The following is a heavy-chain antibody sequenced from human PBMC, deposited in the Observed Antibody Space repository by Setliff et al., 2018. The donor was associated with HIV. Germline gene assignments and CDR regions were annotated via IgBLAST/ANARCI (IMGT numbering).Heavy chain of an antibody. D-gene: IGHD2-2*01. CDR3: ARHEPTLGYCSSTSCYWAI. CDR2: IYYSGST. CDR1: GYSISSGYY. J-gene: IGHJ4*02. Sequence: SETLSLTCAVSGYSISSGYYWGWIRQPPGKGLEWIGSIYYSGSTYYNPSLRSRVTISGDMSKNQFSLNLSSVTAADTAVYYCARHEPTLGYCSSTSCYWAIWGQGTLVTVSS. V-gene: IGHV4-38-2*01.